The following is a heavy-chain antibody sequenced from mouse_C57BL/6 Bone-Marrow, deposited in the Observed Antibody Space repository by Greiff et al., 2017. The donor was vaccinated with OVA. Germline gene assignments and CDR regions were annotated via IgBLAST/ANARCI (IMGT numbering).Heavy chain of an antibody. V-gene: IGHV1-69*01. J-gene: IGHJ3*01. CDR1: GYTFTSYW. CDR3: ASSECAY. CDR2: IDPTDSYT. Sequence: QVQLQQPGAELVMPGASVKLSCKASGYTFTSYWMHWVKQRPGQGLEWIGEIDPTDSYTNYNQKFKGKSTLTVDKSSSTAYMQLSSLTSEDSAVYYCASSECAYWGRGTLVTVSA. D-gene: IGHD3-1*01.